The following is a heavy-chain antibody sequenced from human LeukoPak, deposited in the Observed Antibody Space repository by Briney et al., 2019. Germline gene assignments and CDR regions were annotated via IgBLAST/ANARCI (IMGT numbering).Heavy chain of an antibody. CDR2: INAGNGNT. CDR3: ARGLGALYYFDY. Sequence: ASVKVSCKASGYTFTSYAMHWVRQAPGQRLEWMGWINAGNGNTKYSQEFQGRVTITRDTSASTAYMELSSLRSEDMAVYYCARGLGALYYFDYWGQGTLVTVSS. J-gene: IGHJ4*02. D-gene: IGHD1-26*01. CDR1: GYTFTSYA. V-gene: IGHV1-3*03.